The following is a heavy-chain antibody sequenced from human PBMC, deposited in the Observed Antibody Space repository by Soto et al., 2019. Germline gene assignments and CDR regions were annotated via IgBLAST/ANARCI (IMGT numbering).Heavy chain of an antibody. CDR3: ATVHNTSRSFDY. J-gene: IGHJ4*02. V-gene: IGHV3-23*01. CDR1: GFTFSIYA. CDR2: TGGSGRTT. D-gene: IGHD1-20*01. Sequence: GGSLRLSCAASGFTFSIYAMTWVRQAPGKGLERVSTTGGSGRTTYYADSVKGRFTVSRDNSKNTLDLQMSSLRAEDTAVYYCATVHNTSRSFDYWGQGTLVTVSS.